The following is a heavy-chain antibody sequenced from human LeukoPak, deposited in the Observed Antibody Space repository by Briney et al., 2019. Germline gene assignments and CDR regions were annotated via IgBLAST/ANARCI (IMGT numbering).Heavy chain of an antibody. CDR3: ARDHATSSSWCGHVY. Sequence: PSQTLSLTCTVSGGSISSGSYYWSWIRQPAGKGLEWIGRIYTSGSTNYNPSLKSRVTISVDTSKNQFSLKLSSVTAADTALYYCARDHATSSSWCGHVYWGQGILVTVSS. CDR1: GGSISSGSYY. J-gene: IGHJ4*02. CDR2: IYTSGST. V-gene: IGHV4-61*02. D-gene: IGHD6-13*01.